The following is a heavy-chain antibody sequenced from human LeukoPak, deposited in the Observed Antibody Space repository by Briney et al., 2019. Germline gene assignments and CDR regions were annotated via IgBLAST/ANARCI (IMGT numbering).Heavy chain of an antibody. CDR2: IYYSGST. CDR1: GGSFSGYY. CDR3: ARDSGGYDVDY. Sequence: SETLSLTCAVYGGSFSGYYWSWIRQPPGKGLEWIGHIYYSGSTNYNPSLKSRVTISLDMSKNQFSLRVSSVTAADTAVYYCARDSGGYDVDYWGQGTLVTVSS. J-gene: IGHJ4*02. V-gene: IGHV4-59*01. D-gene: IGHD5-12*01.